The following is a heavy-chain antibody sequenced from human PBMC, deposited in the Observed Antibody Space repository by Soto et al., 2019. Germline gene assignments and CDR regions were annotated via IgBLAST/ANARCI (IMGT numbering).Heavy chain of an antibody. CDR3: ARSVYSSSYPIVY. D-gene: IGHD6-6*01. CDR1: GFTFSDYY. V-gene: IGHV3-11*01. Sequence: GGSLRLSCAASGFTFSDYYMSWIRQAPGKGLEWVSYISSSGSTIYYADSVKGRFTISRDNAKNSLYLQMNSLRAEDTAVYYCARSVYSSSYPIVYWGQGTLVTVSS. CDR2: ISSSGSTI. J-gene: IGHJ4*02.